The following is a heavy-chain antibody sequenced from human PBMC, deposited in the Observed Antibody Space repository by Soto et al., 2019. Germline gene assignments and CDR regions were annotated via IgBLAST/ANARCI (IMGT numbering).Heavy chain of an antibody. CDR1: GYTFTSAG. CDR3: ARDLDGSGSYFTDY. V-gene: IGHV1-18*01. J-gene: IGHJ4*02. D-gene: IGHD3-10*01. Sequence: QVQLVQSGAEVKNPGTSVKVSCKTSGYTFTSAGISWVRQTPRQGLEWMGWISVYNGNTKYAQKVQGRVTLTTDTSTSTAYMELRSLTSDDTAVYYCARDLDGSGSYFTDYWGQGTLVTVAA. CDR2: ISVYNGNT.